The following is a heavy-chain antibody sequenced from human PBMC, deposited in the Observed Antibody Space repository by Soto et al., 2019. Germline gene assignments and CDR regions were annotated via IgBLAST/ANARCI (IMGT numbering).Heavy chain of an antibody. V-gene: IGHV3-21*01. J-gene: IGHJ6*02. Sequence: EVQLVESGGGLVKPGGSLRLSCAASGFNFNSYTINWVRQAPGKRLERLSSISSSGYIFSTDSVRGRFTTSRDNAKNSAYLQINRLRAEDTAVYFCARDCSGGSCYPGMDVWGQGTTVTVSS. CDR2: ISSSGYI. CDR3: ARDCSGGSCYPGMDV. CDR1: GFNFNSYT. D-gene: IGHD2-15*01.